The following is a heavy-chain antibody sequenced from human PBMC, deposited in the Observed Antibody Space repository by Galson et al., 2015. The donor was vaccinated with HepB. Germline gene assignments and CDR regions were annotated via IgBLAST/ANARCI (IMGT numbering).Heavy chain of an antibody. V-gene: IGHV3-7*03. J-gene: IGHJ5*02. Sequence: SLRLSCAASGFTFSSYWMSWVRQAPGKGLEWVANIKQDGSEKYYVDSVKGRFTISRDNAKNSLYLQMNSLRAEDTAVYYCAASSSWTYNWFDPWGQGTLVTVSS. CDR2: IKQDGSEK. CDR1: GFTFSSYW. D-gene: IGHD6-13*01. CDR3: AASSSWTYNWFDP.